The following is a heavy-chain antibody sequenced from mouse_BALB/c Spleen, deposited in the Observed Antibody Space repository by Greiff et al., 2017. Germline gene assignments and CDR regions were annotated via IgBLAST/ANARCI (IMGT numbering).Heavy chain of an antibody. J-gene: IGHJ3*01. CDR2: IYPGGGYT. CDR3: ARERDYYGSSYWFAY. CDR1: GYTFTNYW. Sequence: QVQLKESGAELVRPGTSVKISCKASGYTFTNYWLGWVKQRPGHGLEWIGDIYPGGGYTNYNEKFKGKATLTADTSSSTAYMQLSSLTSEDSAVYFCARERDYYGSSYWFAYWGQGTLVTVSA. D-gene: IGHD1-1*01. V-gene: IGHV1-63*02.